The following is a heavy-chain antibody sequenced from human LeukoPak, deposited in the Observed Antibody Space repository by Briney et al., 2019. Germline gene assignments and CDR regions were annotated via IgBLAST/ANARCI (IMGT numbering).Heavy chain of an antibody. CDR2: INHSGST. Sequence: PSETLSLTCAVYGGSFSGYYWSWIRQPPGKGLEWIGEINHSGSTNYNPSLKSRVTISVDTSKNQFSLKLSSVTAADTAVYYCAREMATITDWFDPWGQGTLVTVSS. CDR3: AREMATITDWFDP. D-gene: IGHD5-24*01. CDR1: GGSFSGYY. J-gene: IGHJ5*02. V-gene: IGHV4-34*01.